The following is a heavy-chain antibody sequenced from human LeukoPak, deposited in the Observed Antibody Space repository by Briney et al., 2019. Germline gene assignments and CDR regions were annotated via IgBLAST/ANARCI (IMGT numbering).Heavy chain of an antibody. J-gene: IGHJ3*01. Sequence: GSLRLSCAASGFTFSSYAMSWVRQAPGKGLEWVSVISGSGGSTKYVDSVKGRFTISRDNSKNTLYLQMNSLRAEDTAVYYCAKGQTAMDAFDVWGQGTMVTVSS. CDR2: ISGSGGST. CDR3: AKGQTAMDAFDV. CDR1: GFTFSSYA. D-gene: IGHD5-18*01. V-gene: IGHV3-23*01.